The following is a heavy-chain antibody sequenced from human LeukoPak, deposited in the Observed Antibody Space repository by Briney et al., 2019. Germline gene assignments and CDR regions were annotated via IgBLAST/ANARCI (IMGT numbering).Heavy chain of an antibody. CDR3: AKGRAVLWFGELPETFDP. CDR1: GFTFSSYS. V-gene: IGHV3-23*01. Sequence: GGSLRLSCAASGFTFSSYSMSWVRQAPGKGLEWLSAISGSGGSTYYADSVKGRFIICRDNSKKTLYLEMNSLRAEDTAVYYCAKGRAVLWFGELPETFDPWGQGTLVTVSS. CDR2: ISGSGGST. J-gene: IGHJ5*02. D-gene: IGHD3-10*01.